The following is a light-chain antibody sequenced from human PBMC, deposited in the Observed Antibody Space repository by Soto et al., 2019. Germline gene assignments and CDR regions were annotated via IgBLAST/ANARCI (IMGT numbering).Light chain of an antibody. CDR3: AVWDDSLNGYV. J-gene: IGLJ1*01. CDR2: RNN. V-gene: IGLV1-44*01. CDR1: SSDIGRNT. Sequence: QSVLTQPPSASGTPGQRVTISCSGSSSDIGRNTVNWYQQLPETAPKLLIYRNNQRPSGVPDRFSGSKSGTSASLAISGLQSEDEADYYCAVWDDSLNGYVXGTGTKVTV.